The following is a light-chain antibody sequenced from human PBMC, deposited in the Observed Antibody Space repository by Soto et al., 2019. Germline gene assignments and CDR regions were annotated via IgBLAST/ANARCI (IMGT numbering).Light chain of an antibody. V-gene: IGKV1-27*01. CDR2: AAS. CDR1: QGISNY. J-gene: IGKJ4*01. Sequence: DIQMTQSPSSLSASVGDRVTITCRASQGISNYLAWYQHKPGKAPRLLIYAASTLQSGVPSRFSGSGSGTDFTLTISSLQPEDVATFYCQNYNSDPPELTFGGGTKVDIK. CDR3: QNYNSDPPELT.